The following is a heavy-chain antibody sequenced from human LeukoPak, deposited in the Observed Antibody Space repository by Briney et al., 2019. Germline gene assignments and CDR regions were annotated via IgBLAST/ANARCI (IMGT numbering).Heavy chain of an antibody. Sequence: GGSLRLSCAASGFTYTSYWMHWVRQPPGKGLVWVSRVEHDGSRTAYADSVTGRFTISRDNARNMVYLQMNSLRAEDTAVYYCATDLGWGQGTLVTVSS. J-gene: IGHJ4*02. CDR3: ATDLG. CDR1: GFTYTSYW. CDR2: VEHDGSRT. V-gene: IGHV3-74*01. D-gene: IGHD4-17*01.